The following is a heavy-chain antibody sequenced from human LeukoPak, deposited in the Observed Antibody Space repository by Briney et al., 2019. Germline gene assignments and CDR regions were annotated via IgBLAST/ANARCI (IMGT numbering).Heavy chain of an antibody. D-gene: IGHD3-3*01. Sequence: SVKVSCKASGGTYSSYAISWVRQAPGQGLEWMGRIIPIFGTANYAQKFQGRVTITTDESTSTAYMELSSLRSEDTAVYYCASGYYDFWSGSYWGQGTLVTVSS. CDR1: GGTYSSYA. CDR3: ASGYYDFWSGSY. V-gene: IGHV1-69*05. J-gene: IGHJ4*02. CDR2: IIPIFGTA.